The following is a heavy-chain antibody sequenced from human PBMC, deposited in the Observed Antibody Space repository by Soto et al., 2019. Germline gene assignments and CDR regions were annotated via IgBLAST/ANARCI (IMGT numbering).Heavy chain of an antibody. CDR2: ISWNSGSI. Sequence: GGSLRLSCAASGFTFDDYAMHWVRQAPGKGLEWVSGISWNSGSIGYADSVKGRFTISRDNAKNSLYLQMNSLRAEDTALYYCAKAGKLPSSYYYYYYMDVWGKGTTVTVSS. CDR1: GFTFDDYA. J-gene: IGHJ6*03. V-gene: IGHV3-9*01. CDR3: AKAGKLPSSYYYYYYMDV. D-gene: IGHD1-1*01.